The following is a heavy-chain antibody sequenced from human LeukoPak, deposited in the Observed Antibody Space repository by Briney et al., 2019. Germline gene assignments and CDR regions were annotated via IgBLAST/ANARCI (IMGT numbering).Heavy chain of an antibody. CDR3: AREGAYDYVWGSYRYNYFDY. CDR2: ISYDGSNK. J-gene: IGHJ4*02. CDR1: GFTFSSYA. V-gene: IGHV3-30-3*01. D-gene: IGHD3-16*02. Sequence: GRSLRLSCAASGFTFSSYAMHWVRQAPGKGLEWVAVISYDGSNKYYADSVKGRFTISRDNSKNTLYLQMNSLRAEDTAVYYCAREGAYDYVWGSYRYNYFDYWGQGTLVTVS.